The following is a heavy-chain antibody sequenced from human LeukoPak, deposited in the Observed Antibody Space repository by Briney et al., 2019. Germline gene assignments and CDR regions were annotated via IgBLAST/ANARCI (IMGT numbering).Heavy chain of an antibody. CDR1: GYTFTSYY. D-gene: IGHD6-13*01. J-gene: IGHJ4*02. CDR2: INPSGGST. CDR3: ARASAAAAGRRVDY. V-gene: IGHV1-46*01. Sequence: ASVKVSCKASGYTFTSYYMHWVRQAPGQGLEWMGIINPSGGSTNYAQKFQGRVPMTRDTSTSTVYMDLSSLRSEDTAVYYCARASAAAAGRRVDYWGQGTLVTVSS.